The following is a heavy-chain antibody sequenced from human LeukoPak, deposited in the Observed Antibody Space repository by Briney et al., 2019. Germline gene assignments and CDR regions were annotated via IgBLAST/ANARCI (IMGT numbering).Heavy chain of an antibody. CDR1: GFTFSNYA. V-gene: IGHV3-30*02. D-gene: IGHD3-10*01. J-gene: IGHJ4*02. CDR3: AKDPLQYGSGSYYFDY. CDR2: IRYDGGSK. Sequence: GGSLRLSCVASGFTFSNYAMHWVRQAPGKGLEWVAFIRYDGGSKYYADSVKGRFTISRDNSKNALYLQMNSLRAEDTAVYYCAKDPLQYGSGSYYFDYWGQGTLVTVSS.